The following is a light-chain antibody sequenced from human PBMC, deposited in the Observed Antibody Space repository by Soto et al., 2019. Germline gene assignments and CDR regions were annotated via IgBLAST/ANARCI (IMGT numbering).Light chain of an antibody. V-gene: IGKV3-11*01. J-gene: IGKJ5*01. CDR2: DAS. CDR1: QSVSSY. Sequence: EIVLTQSPGTLSLSPGERASLSCRASQSVSSYLACYQQKPGQAPRLLIYDASNRATGVPARFSGSGSGTDFTLTISSLEPEDFALYHCQQRNNRPPITFGQGTRLENK. CDR3: QQRNNRPPIT.